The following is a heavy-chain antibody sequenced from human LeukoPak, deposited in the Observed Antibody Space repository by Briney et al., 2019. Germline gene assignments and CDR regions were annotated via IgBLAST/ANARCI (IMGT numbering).Heavy chain of an antibody. D-gene: IGHD2-15*01. V-gene: IGHV5-10-1*01. CDR3: ARHPHCSGGTCLSAFDH. Sequence: GESLKISCQGSGYIFATYWISWVRQMPGKGLEWMGRIDPSDSYTNYSPSFQGHVTISADKSISTAYLPWSSLKASDTAMYYCARHPHCSGGTCLSAFDHWGQGTLVTVSS. CDR1: GYIFATYW. CDR2: IDPSDSYT. J-gene: IGHJ4*02.